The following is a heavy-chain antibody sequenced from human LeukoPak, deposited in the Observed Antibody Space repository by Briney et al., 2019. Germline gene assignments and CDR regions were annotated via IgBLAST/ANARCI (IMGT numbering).Heavy chain of an antibody. CDR1: GFTVSSDY. CDR2: VYSGGNT. D-gene: IGHD3-16*01. CDR3: AREPPGGGFDY. V-gene: IGHV3-66*01. J-gene: IGHJ4*02. Sequence: GGSLRLSCTASGFTVSSDYMSWVRQAPGKGLEWVSVVYSGGNTYYADSVKGRFTISRDNSKNTLYLQMNSLRAEDTAVYYCAREPPGGGFDYWGQGTLVTVSS.